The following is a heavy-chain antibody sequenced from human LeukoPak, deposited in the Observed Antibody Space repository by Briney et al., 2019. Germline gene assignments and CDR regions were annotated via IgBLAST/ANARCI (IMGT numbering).Heavy chain of an antibody. J-gene: IGHJ4*02. CDR2: ISSSSSYI. V-gene: IGHV3-21*01. D-gene: IGHD5-12*01. CDR1: GFTFISYN. CDR3: ARGVYSGYDFYDY. Sequence: GGSLRLSCAASGFTFISYNMNWVRQAPGKGLEWVSSISSSSSYIYYADSVKGRFTISRDNAKESLYPQMNSLRAEDTAVYYCARGVYSGYDFYDYWGQGSLVTVSS.